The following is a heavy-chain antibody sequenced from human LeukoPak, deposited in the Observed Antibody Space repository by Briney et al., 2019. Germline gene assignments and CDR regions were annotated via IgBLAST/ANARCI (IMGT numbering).Heavy chain of an antibody. D-gene: IGHD2-8*01. V-gene: IGHV1-46*01. CDR3: ARGGDIVLMVYEWRNWFDP. CDR1: GYTFTGYY. Sequence: ASVKVSCKASGYTFTGYYMHWVRQAPGQGLEWMGIINPSGGSTSYAQKFQGRVTMTRDMSTSTVYMELSSLRSEDTAVYYCARGGDIVLMVYEWRNWFDPWGQGTLVTVSS. CDR2: INPSGGST. J-gene: IGHJ5*02.